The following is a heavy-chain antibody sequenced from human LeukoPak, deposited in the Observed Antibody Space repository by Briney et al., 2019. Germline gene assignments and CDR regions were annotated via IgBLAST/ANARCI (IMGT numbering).Heavy chain of an antibody. D-gene: IGHD2-2*01. CDR2: INRDGSQK. Sequence: GGSLRLSCAASGFSLSAYWMTWVRQAPGKGLEWVSNINRDGSQKNHVDSVKGRFTISRDNSKNTLYLQMGSLRAEDMAVYYCARDQCSTTSCKYFQHWGQGTLVTVSS. CDR1: GFSLSAYW. J-gene: IGHJ1*01. V-gene: IGHV3-7*01. CDR3: ARDQCSTTSCKYFQH.